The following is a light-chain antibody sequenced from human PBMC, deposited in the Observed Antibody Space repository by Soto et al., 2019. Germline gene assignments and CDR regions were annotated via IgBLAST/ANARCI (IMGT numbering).Light chain of an antibody. CDR2: GAS. Sequence: EIVLTQSPGTLSLSPGEGATLSCRACQGVSSSYLAWYQHKPGQAPRLLIYGASSRASGIPDRFSGSGSGTDFTLTINRLEPEDFAVYYCQQYGASVTFGPGTKVDLK. V-gene: IGKV3-20*01. J-gene: IGKJ3*01. CDR3: QQYGASVT. CDR1: QGVSSSY.